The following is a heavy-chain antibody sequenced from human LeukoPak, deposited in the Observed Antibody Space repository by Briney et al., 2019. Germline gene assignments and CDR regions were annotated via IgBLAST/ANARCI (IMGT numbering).Heavy chain of an antibody. Sequence: PGGSLRLSCAASGFTFSSYAMSWVRQAPGKGLEWVSAVSGSGGSTYYADSVKGRFTISRDNSKNTLYLQMNSLRAEDTAVYYCAEVPHYGSGSYDTWGQGTLVTVSS. CDR2: VSGSGGST. D-gene: IGHD3-10*01. J-gene: IGHJ5*02. V-gene: IGHV3-23*01. CDR1: GFTFSSYA. CDR3: AEVPHYGSGSYDT.